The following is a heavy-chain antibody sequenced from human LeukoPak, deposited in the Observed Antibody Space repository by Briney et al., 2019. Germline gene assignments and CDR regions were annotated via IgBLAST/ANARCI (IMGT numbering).Heavy chain of an antibody. D-gene: IGHD3-10*01. CDR2: NT. CDR1: GYSFNNYG. J-gene: IGHJ4*02. V-gene: IGHV1-18*01. Sequence: GASVKVSCKASGYSFNNYGITWVRQAPGQGLEWMGYNTNYARKFQGRVTMTTDTSTSTAYMELRSLRSDDTAVYYCARGGGRKYDYWGQGTLATVSS. CDR3: ARGGGRKYDY.